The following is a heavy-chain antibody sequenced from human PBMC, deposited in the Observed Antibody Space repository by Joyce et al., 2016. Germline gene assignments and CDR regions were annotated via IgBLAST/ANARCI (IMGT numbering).Heavy chain of an antibody. V-gene: IGHV4-31*11. D-gene: IGHD1-1*01. CDR2: IHYSGSA. CDR3: AREVNRPTDADAFDI. CDR1: GDSLSNHNYL. J-gene: IGHJ3*02. Sequence: QVHLQESGPGLVRPSQTLSLTCAVSGDSLSNHNYLWSWCRPHPVKGLEGIGYIHYSGSAYYHPSVQSRVTIAVDTSKNQFSLRVSSVTAADTAIYYCAREVNRPTDADAFDIWGQGTMVTVSS.